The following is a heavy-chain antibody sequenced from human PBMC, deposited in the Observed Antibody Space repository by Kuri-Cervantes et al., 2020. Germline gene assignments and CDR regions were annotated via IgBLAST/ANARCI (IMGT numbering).Heavy chain of an antibody. CDR1: GYSFTGYY. CDR3: ASRGYSYGGLGGPGSIYFDY. J-gene: IGHJ4*02. D-gene: IGHD5-18*01. Sequence: ASVKVSCKASGYSFTGYYMHWVRRAPGQGLEWMGWISPDSGYTNYAQKFQGRVTITTDESTSTAYMELSSLRSEDTAVYYCASRGYSYGGLGGPGSIYFDYWGQGTLVTVSS. CDR2: ISPDSGYT. V-gene: IGHV1-2*02.